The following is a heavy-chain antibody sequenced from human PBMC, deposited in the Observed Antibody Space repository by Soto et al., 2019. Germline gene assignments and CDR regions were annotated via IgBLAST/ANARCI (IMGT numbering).Heavy chain of an antibody. D-gene: IGHD3-16*01. CDR3: ARDLGGPDY. Sequence: GGSLRLSXAASGFTLNNYWMHWVREAPGKGLVWVSRINNDGSSTAYADPVKGRFTISRDNAKNTLYLQMNSLRAEDTAIYYCARDLGGPDYWGQGTLVTVSS. CDR2: INNDGSST. V-gene: IGHV3-74*01. J-gene: IGHJ4*02. CDR1: GFTLNNYW.